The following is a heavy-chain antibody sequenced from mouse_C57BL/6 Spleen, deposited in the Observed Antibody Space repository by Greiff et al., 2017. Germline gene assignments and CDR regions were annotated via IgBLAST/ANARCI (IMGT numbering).Heavy chain of an antibody. J-gene: IGHJ4*01. CDR1: GYTFTSYW. CDR3: ERDDSYCYAMDY. V-gene: IGHV1-64*01. Sequence: QVQLQQPGAELVKPGASVKLSCKASGYTFTSYWMHWVKQRPGQGLEWIGMIHPNSGSTNYNEKFKSKATLTVDKSSSTAYMQLSSLTSEDSAVYYGERDDSYCYAMDYWGQGTSVTVSS. CDR2: IHPNSGST. D-gene: IGHD2-3*01.